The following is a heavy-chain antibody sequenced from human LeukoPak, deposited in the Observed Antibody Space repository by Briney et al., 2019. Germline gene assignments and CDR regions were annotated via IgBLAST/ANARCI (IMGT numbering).Heavy chain of an antibody. CDR3: ARRERTNSSYNWFDP. Sequence: GGSLRLSCAASGFTFSSYAMHWVRQAPGKGPEWVAVISYDGSNKYYADSVKGRFTISRDNSKNTLYLQMNSLRAEDTAVYYCARRERTNSSYNWFDPWGQGTLVTVSS. J-gene: IGHJ5*02. CDR2: ISYDGSNK. V-gene: IGHV3-30*04. D-gene: IGHD1-26*01. CDR1: GFTFSSYA.